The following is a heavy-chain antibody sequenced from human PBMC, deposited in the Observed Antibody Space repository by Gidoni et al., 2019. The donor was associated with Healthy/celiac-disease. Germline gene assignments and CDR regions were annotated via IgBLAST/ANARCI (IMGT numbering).Heavy chain of an antibody. CDR2: ISSSSSYI. V-gene: IGHV3-21*01. Sequence: EVQLVESGGGLVKPGGSLRLSCAASGFTFSSYSMNWVRQAPGKGLEWVSSISSSSSYIYYADSVKGRFTISRDNAKNSLYLQMNSLRAEDTAVYYCARDPWNSILFDYWGQGTLVTVSS. J-gene: IGHJ4*02. CDR3: ARDPWNSILFDY. D-gene: IGHD1-7*01. CDR1: GFTFSSYS.